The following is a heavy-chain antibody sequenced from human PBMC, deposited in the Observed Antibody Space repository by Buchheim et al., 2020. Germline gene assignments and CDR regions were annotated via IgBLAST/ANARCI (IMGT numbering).Heavy chain of an antibody. J-gene: IGHJ6*02. CDR1: GFTFSSYA. Sequence: QVQLVESGGGVVQPGRSLRLSCAASGFTFSSYAMHWVRQAPGKGLEWVAVISYDGSNKYYADSVKGRFTISRDNSKNTLYLQMNSLRAEDTAVYYCARDYDSSGYYYYGMDVWCQGTT. D-gene: IGHD3-22*01. V-gene: IGHV3-30*04. CDR2: ISYDGSNK. CDR3: ARDYDSSGYYYYGMDV.